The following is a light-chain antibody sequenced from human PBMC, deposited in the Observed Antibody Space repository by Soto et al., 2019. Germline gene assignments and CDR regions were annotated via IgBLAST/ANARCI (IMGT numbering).Light chain of an antibody. V-gene: IGKV3-20*01. CDR2: GAS. Sequence: EIVLTQSPGTLSLSPGERATLSCRASQSVINSYLAWYQQKPGQAPRLLIYGASSRATGIPDRFSGSGSGTDFTLTISRLDPEDFAVYYCQQYGSPPQTFGQGTKVEIK. CDR3: QQYGSPPQT. CDR1: QSVINSY. J-gene: IGKJ1*01.